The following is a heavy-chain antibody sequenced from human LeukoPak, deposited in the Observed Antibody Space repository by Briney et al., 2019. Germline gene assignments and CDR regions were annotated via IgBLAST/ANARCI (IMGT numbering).Heavy chain of an antibody. Sequence: GGSLRLSCAASGFTVSSNSMSWVRQAPGKGLEWVSLIYSGGSTYYADSVTGRFAISRDNSKNTLYLQMNSLRAEDTAVYYCARESYCSGGRCFYGMDVWGQGTTVTVSS. CDR3: ARESYCSGGRCFYGMDV. V-gene: IGHV3-53*01. CDR2: IYSGGST. CDR1: GFTVSSNS. J-gene: IGHJ6*02. D-gene: IGHD2-15*01.